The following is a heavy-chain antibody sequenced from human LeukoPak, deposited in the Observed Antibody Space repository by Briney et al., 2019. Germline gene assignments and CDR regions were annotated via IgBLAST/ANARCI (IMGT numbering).Heavy chain of an antibody. CDR3: ARGDCSGGSCYYDN. V-gene: IGHV3-30*03. Sequence: PGGSLRLSCAASGFTFSSYGMHWVRQAPGKGLEWVAVISYDGSNKYYADSVKGRFTISRDNSKNTLYLQMNSLRAEDTAVYYCARGDCSGGSCYYDNWGQGTLVTVSS. D-gene: IGHD2-15*01. CDR2: ISYDGSNK. J-gene: IGHJ4*02. CDR1: GFTFSSYG.